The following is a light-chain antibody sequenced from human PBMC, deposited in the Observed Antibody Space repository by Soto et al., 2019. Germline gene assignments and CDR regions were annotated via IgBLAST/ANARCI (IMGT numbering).Light chain of an antibody. J-gene: IGLJ1*01. Sequence: QSVLTQPASVSGSPGQSITIFCTGTSSDVGGYNYVSWYQQHPGSATKLMIYDVSSRPSGVSNLFSGSKSGNTASLTISWLQAEDEAEYYCSSYTSSFKLAVFGSGTKVTVL. CDR1: SSDVGGYNY. V-gene: IGLV2-14*03. CDR2: DVS. CDR3: SSYTSSFKLAV.